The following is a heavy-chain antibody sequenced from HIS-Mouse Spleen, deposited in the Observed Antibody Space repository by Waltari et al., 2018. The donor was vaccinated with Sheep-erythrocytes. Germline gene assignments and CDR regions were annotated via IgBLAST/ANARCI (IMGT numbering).Heavy chain of an antibody. D-gene: IGHD3-22*01. CDR2: IRGSGGST. CDR1: GFTFSSYA. V-gene: IGHV3-23*01. J-gene: IGHJ3*02. Sequence: EVQLLESGGGLVQPGGSLRLSCAASGFTFSSYAMSWVRQAPGKGLGWVSGIRGSGGSTDYADSVKGRFTISRDNSKNTLYLQMNSLRAEDTAVYYCAKDLVVITRGAFDIWGQGTMVTVSS. CDR3: AKDLVVITRGAFDI.